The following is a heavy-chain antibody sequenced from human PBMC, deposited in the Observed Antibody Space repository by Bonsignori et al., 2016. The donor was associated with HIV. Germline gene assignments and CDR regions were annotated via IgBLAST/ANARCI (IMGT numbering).Heavy chain of an antibody. J-gene: IGHJ4*02. CDR3: ARDVITFGGVIVILGDY. Sequence: WVRQAPGQGLEWMGWISAYNGNTNYAQKLQGRVTMTTDTSTSTAYMELRSLRSDDTAVYYCARDVITFGGVIVILGDYWGQGTLVTVSS. CDR2: ISAYNGNT. V-gene: IGHV1-18*01. D-gene: IGHD3-16*02.